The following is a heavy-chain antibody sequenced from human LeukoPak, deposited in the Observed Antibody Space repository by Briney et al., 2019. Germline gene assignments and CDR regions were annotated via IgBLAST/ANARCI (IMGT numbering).Heavy chain of an antibody. Sequence: SETLSLTCTVSGGSISSYYWSWIRQPPGKGLEWIGYIYYSGSTNYNPSLKSRVTISVDTSKNQFSLKLSSVTAADTAVYYCAREGGCSSTSDPDCGFQHWGQGTLVAVSS. D-gene: IGHD2-2*01. J-gene: IGHJ1*01. CDR1: GGSISSYY. V-gene: IGHV4-59*01. CDR3: AREGGCSSTSDPDCGFQH. CDR2: IYYSGST.